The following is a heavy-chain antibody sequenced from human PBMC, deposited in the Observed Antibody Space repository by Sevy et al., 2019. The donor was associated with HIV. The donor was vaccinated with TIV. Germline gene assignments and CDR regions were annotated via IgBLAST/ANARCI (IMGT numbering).Heavy chain of an antibody. CDR1: GFTFSSYG. J-gene: IGHJ6*02. Sequence: GGSLRLSCAASGFTFSSYGMHWVRQAPGKGLEWVAVIWYDGSNKYYADSVKGRFTISRDNSKNTLYLQMNSLRAEDTAVYYCAREGPVDGMDVWGQRTTVTVSS. V-gene: IGHV3-33*01. CDR3: AREGPVDGMDV. CDR2: IWYDGSNK.